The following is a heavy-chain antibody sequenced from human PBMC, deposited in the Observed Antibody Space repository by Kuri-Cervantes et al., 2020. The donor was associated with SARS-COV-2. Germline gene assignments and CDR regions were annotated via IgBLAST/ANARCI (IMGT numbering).Heavy chain of an antibody. CDR3: AREISGYSSSWYFDY. D-gene: IGHD5-18*01. V-gene: IGHV4-34*01. J-gene: IGHJ4*02. CDR1: GGSFNGYY. CDR2: INHSGST. Sequence: SETLSLTCAVYGGSFNGYYWSWIRQPPGKGLEWIGEINHSGSTNYNPSLKGRVTISVDTSKNQFSLKLSSVTAADTAVYFCAREISGYSSSWYFDYWGLGTLVTVSS.